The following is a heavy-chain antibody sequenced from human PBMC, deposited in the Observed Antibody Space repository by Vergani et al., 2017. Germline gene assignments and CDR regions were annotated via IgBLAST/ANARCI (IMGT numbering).Heavy chain of an antibody. V-gene: IGHV3-33*01. CDR1: GFTFSSSG. CDR2: LWYDGSNT. Sequence: QVQLVESGGGVVQPGRSLRLSCAASGFTFSSSGMHWVRPGAGTGLEWVAVLWYDGSNTHYADSVKGRFTISRDNSKNTLYLQMNSLRAEDTAVYYCARDQEQWLVHWGQGTLVTVSS. D-gene: IGHD6-19*01. CDR3: ARDQEQWLVH. J-gene: IGHJ4*02.